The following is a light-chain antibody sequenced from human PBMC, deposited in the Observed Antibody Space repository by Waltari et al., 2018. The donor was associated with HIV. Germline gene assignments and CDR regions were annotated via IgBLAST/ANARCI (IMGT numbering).Light chain of an antibody. CDR1: TSNFGTLNL. CDR3: CSYADVITPYVI. J-gene: IGLJ2*01. Sequence: ALTQPAPGPGPPGSPSPFPSLGSTSNFGTLNLSPWFQHHPGKGPKLIIYEAIKRPSGVSDRFSASKSGYASFLTISGLQAEDEADYYCCSYADVITPYVIFGGGTKLTVL. CDR2: EAI. V-gene: IGLV2-23*01.